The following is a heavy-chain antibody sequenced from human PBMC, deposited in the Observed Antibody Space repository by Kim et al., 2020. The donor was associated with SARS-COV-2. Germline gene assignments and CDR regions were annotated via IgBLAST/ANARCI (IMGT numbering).Heavy chain of an antibody. D-gene: IGHD2-21*02. CDR3: ASHQHIVVVTAIRFWF. CDR1: GCSISSSSYY. Sequence: SETLSLTCTVSGCSISSSSYYWVWIRQPPGKGLVWIGSIYYSGSTYSNPSLKRLVTISVDTSKNQFSLKLSSVTAAATAVYYCASHQHIVVVTAIRFWF. V-gene: IGHV4-39*01. J-gene: IGHJ5*01. CDR2: IYYSGST.